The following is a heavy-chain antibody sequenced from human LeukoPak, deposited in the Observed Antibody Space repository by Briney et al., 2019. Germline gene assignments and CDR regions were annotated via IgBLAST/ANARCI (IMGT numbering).Heavy chain of an antibody. CDR2: ISSSSSSI. V-gene: IGHV3-21*01. Sequence: GGSLRLSCAASGFTFSIYSMNWVRQAPGKGLEWVSSISSSSSSIYYADSVKGRFTISRDNAKNSLYLQMNSLRAEDTAVYYCARAGIVGPWRYFDYWGQGTLVTVSS. J-gene: IGHJ4*02. CDR3: ARAGIVGPWRYFDY. D-gene: IGHD1-26*01. CDR1: GFTFSIYS.